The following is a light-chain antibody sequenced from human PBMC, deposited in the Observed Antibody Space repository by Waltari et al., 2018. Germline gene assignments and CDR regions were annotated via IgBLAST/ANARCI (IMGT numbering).Light chain of an antibody. Sequence: IVLTQSPGTLFLSPGEGAPLSCRASQSVSRTLAWYQQKPGQAPRLLIYGASSRATGIPDRFSGSGSGTDFSLTISRLEPDDSAVYFCQHYVSLPATFGQGTKVEIK. J-gene: IGKJ1*01. CDR2: GAS. V-gene: IGKV3-20*01. CDR1: QSVSRT. CDR3: QHYVSLPAT.